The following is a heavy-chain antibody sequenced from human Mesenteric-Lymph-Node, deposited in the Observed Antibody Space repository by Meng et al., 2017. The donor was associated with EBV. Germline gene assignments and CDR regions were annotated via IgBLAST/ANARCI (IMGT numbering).Heavy chain of an antibody. CDR3: ATEFTAKDFGVVPAARWSWFDP. Sequence: QGQLQESGPGLVKPSETLSLTCTVSGGSVSSGTDYWSWIRQPPGKGLEWIGYIYYSGSTNYNPSLESRVTISVDTSKNQFSLRLTSVTAADTAVYFCATEFTAKDFGVVPAARWSWFDPWGQGTLVTVSS. V-gene: IGHV4-61*01. J-gene: IGHJ5*02. D-gene: IGHD2-2*01. CDR2: IYYSGST. CDR1: GGSVSSGTDY.